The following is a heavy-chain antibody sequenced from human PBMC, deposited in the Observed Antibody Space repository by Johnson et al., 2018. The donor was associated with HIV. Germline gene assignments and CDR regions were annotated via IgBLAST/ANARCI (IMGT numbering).Heavy chain of an antibody. CDR3: ARDLGVVVATNAFDI. CDR1: GFTFDDYG. J-gene: IGHJ3*02. V-gene: IGHV3-20*04. CDR2: ITCNGGST. Sequence: VQLVESGGGVVRPGGSLRLSCAASGFTFDDYGMSWVRHAPGKGLEWAPGITCNGGSTGYADYVTGHFPISRVNAKNSLYLQLNSLRAEDTALYYCARDLGVVVATNAFDIWGQGTMVTVSS. D-gene: IGHD2-15*01.